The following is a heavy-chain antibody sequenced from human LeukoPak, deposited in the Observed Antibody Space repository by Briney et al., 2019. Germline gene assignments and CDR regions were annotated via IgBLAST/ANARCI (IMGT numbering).Heavy chain of an antibody. Sequence: SETLSLTCAVYGGSFSGYYWSWIRQPPGKGLEWVGEINHSGSTNYNPSLKSRVTISVDTSKNQFSLKLSSVTAADTAVYYCARGPHRSQSIIITMVRGVTYYYGMDVWGQGTTVTVSS. J-gene: IGHJ6*02. CDR1: GGSFSGYY. CDR3: ARGPHRSQSIIITMVRGVTYYYGMDV. D-gene: IGHD3-10*01. V-gene: IGHV4-34*01. CDR2: INHSGST.